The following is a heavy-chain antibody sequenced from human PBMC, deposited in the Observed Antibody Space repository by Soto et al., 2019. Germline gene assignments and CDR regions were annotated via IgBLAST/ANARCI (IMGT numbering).Heavy chain of an antibody. V-gene: IGHV1-18*01. D-gene: IGHD3-10*01. CDR3: ARDSDYYGSGSYTDH. J-gene: IGHJ4*02. CDR1: GYTFTNYG. Sequence: QVQMVQSGAEVKKPGASVKVYCEASGYTFTNYGISWVRQAPGQGLKWMGWISPNNGKTNYVQNLQGRVSMTTDTSTSTAYMELRSLRSDDTAVYYCARDSDYYGSGSYTDHWGQGTLVTVSS. CDR2: ISPNNGKT.